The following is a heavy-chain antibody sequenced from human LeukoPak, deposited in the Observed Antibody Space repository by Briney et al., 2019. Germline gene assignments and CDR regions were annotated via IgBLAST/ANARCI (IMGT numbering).Heavy chain of an antibody. CDR1: EFTFGDYA. Sequence: SGGSPRLSCTGSEFTFGDYAMSWVRQAPGKGLEWIGFIRSKAFGGTTEYAASVKGRFTISRDDSTSIAYLQMNSLKTEDTAVYFCARAPYSNYVNLDYWGQGTLVTVSS. CDR2: IRSKAFGGTT. D-gene: IGHD4-11*01. V-gene: IGHV3-49*04. J-gene: IGHJ4*02. CDR3: ARAPYSNYVNLDY.